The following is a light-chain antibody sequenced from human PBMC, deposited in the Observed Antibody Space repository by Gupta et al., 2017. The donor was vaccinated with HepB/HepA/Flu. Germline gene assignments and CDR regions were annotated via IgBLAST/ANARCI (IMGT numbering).Light chain of an antibody. V-gene: IGKV1-39*01. Sequence: DIQMSQCPPSLSASVGARGTITCRASQSISSYLNWYQQKPGKAPKLLIYAASSLQSGVPSSFSGSGSGTDFTLTISSLQPEDFAIYYCQQSYSTPPHSFGQGTKLEIK. J-gene: IGKJ2*03. CDR3: QQSYSTPPHS. CDR1: QSISSY. CDR2: AAS.